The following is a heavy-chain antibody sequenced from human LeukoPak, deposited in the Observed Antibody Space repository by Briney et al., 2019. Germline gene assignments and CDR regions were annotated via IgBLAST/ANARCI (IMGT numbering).Heavy chain of an antibody. CDR3: AGASPRGGANAFDI. D-gene: IGHD1-26*01. Sequence: SETLSLTCTVSGGSISSGDYYWSWIRQPPGKGLEWIGYIYYSGSTYYNPSLKSRVTISVDTSKNQFSLKLSSVTAADTAVYYCAGASPRGGANAFDIWGQGTMVTVSS. CDR2: IYYSGST. V-gene: IGHV4-30-4*01. CDR1: GGSISSGDYY. J-gene: IGHJ3*02.